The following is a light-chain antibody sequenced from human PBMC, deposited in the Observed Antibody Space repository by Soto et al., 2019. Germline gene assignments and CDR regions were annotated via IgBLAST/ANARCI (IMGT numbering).Light chain of an antibody. CDR3: KQRSNLLT. Sequence: EIVMTQSPATLSVSPGERATLSCRASQSVSSNLAWYQQKPGQAPRLLIFDASTRATGIPDRFTGSGSGTDFTLTISRLEPEDFAVYYCKQRSNLLTSGGGTKVDIK. CDR2: DAS. J-gene: IGKJ4*01. V-gene: IGKV3D-20*02. CDR1: QSVSSN.